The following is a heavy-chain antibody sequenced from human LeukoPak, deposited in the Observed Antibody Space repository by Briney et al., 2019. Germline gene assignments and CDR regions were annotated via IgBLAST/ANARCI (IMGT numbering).Heavy chain of an antibody. CDR3: AKLMDNNYDGSAFDY. CDR2: VSAYNHNT. Sequence: ASVKVSCKAFGYTFTSYAITWVRQAPGQGLEWMGWVSAYNHNTNYAQKFQGRVTMTTDTSASTAYVELRSLTSDDTALYYCAKLMDNNYDGSAFDYWGQGTLVTVSS. D-gene: IGHD3-22*01. CDR1: GYTFTSYA. J-gene: IGHJ4*02. V-gene: IGHV1-18*01.